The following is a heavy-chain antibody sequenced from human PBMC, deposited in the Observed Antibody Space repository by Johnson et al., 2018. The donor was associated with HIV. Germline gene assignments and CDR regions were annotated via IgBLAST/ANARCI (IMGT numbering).Heavy chain of an antibody. V-gene: IGHV3-30*02. CDR1: GFTFNTYG. J-gene: IGHJ3*02. CDR3: AKVGAFTFGGVIVLPSVAFDI. CDR2: IRYDGGTT. Sequence: QVQLVESGGGVVHPGGSLRLSSAASGFTFNTYGMHWVRQAPGKGLAGVAFIRYDGGTTYYADSLKGRFPISRDNSKKTLYLQMNSLRAEDTAVYYCAKVGAFTFGGVIVLPSVAFDIWGQGTMVTVSS. D-gene: IGHD3-16*02.